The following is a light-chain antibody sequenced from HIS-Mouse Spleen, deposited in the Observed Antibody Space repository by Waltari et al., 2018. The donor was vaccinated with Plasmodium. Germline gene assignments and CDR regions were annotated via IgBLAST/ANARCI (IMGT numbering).Light chain of an antibody. CDR3: AAWDDSLNGWV. CDR1: SSNIGSNT. V-gene: IGLV1-44*01. CDR2: SNN. Sequence: QSVLTQPPSASGTPGPRVTISCSGSSSNIGSNTVNWYQQLPGTAPTLLINSNNQRPSGVPDRVSGSKSGTAAALAISGLQSEDEADYYCAAWDDSLNGWVFGGGTKLTVL. J-gene: IGLJ3*02.